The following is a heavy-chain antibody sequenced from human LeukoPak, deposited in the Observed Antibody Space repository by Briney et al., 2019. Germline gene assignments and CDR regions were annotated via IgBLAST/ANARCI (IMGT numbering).Heavy chain of an antibody. Sequence: PGGSLRLSCAASGFPFSSYSMNWVRQAPGKGLEWVSYIFSSSRTIYYADSVKGRFTISRDNSKNTLYLQMNSLRAEDTAVYYCARGLSTRDGVDYWGQGTLVTVSS. CDR3: ARGLSTRDGVDY. CDR2: IFSSSRTI. V-gene: IGHV3-48*01. CDR1: GFPFSSYS. D-gene: IGHD2-2*01. J-gene: IGHJ4*02.